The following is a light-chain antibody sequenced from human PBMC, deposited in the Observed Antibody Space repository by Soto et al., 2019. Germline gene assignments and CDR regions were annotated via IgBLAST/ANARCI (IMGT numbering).Light chain of an antibody. CDR2: MEK. V-gene: IGKV1-5*03. CDR1: KRSSRS. Sequence: IQMKHSTSNMCGSRGHIATKISRASKRSSRSGGWYQRKRGKTSKLVVSMEKRLESGVPSRFSGSGSGTEFTLTSNCLQPNDFATFYCQQYNSYSITFGPGTKVDI. CDR3: QQYNSYSIT. J-gene: IGKJ3*01.